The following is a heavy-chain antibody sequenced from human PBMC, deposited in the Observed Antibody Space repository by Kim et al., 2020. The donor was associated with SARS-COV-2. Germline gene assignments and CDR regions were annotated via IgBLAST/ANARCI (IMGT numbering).Heavy chain of an antibody. Sequence: YAQKTQGRVTMTNDTSTSTAYMELRSLRSDDAAVYYCARELEPNYGMDVWGQGTTVTVSS. D-gene: IGHD1-1*01. V-gene: IGHV1-18*01. J-gene: IGHJ6*02. CDR3: ARELEPNYGMDV.